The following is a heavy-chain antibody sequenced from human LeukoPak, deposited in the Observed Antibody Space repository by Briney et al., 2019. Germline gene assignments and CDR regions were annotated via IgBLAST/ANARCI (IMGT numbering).Heavy chain of an antibody. V-gene: IGHV4-59*01. J-gene: IGHJ5*02. Sequence: SETLSLTCTVSGGSISSYYWSWIRQPPGKGLEWSGYIYNSGSPNYNPSLKSRVTMSVDTSKNQFSLKLSSVTAADTAVYYCAKDLYYYDTNAYYFDWFDPWGQGTLVTVSS. CDR3: AKDLYYYDTNAYYFDWFDP. CDR2: IYNSGSP. CDR1: GGSISSYY. D-gene: IGHD3-22*01.